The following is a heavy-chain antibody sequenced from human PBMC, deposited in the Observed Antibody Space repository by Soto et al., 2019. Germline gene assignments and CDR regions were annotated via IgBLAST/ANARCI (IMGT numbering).Heavy chain of an antibody. CDR2: IYYRGST. D-gene: IGHD2-15*01. V-gene: IGHV4-31*03. CDR3: ARVRDSYCSGGSCYSFDY. J-gene: IGHJ4*02. CDR1: GGSISSGGYY. Sequence: QVQLQESGPGLVKPSQPLSLTCTVSGGSISSGGYYWRWLRQPPGKGLEWIGYIYYRGSTYYNPSLKSRVTIAVDTSKNQFSLKLRSVTAADTAVYYCARVRDSYCSGGSCYSFDYWGQGTLVTVSS.